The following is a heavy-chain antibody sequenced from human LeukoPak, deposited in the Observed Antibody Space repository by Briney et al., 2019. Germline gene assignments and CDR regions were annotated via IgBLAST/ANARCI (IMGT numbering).Heavy chain of an antibody. CDR3: AKDHAQLGGRDGY. CDR1: GFTFSNYA. J-gene: IGHJ4*02. CDR2: LNSDGSNT. V-gene: IGHV3-23*01. D-gene: IGHD7-27*01. Sequence: GGSLRLSCAASGFTFSNYAMSWVRQAPGKGLEWVSALNSDGSNTYYADSVRGRFTISRDNSKDTLYLRMNSLRAEDTAIYYCAKDHAQLGGRDGYWGQGTLVTVSS.